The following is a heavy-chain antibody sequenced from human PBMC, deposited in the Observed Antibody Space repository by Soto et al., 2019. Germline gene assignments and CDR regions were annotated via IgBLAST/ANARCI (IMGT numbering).Heavy chain of an antibody. CDR3: ARQIANYGRYX. J-gene: IGHJ6*02. CDR2: IHPGDSER. D-gene: IGHD6-13*01. V-gene: IGHV5-51*01. CDR1: VDSFTNYW. Sequence: EALKISWEVSVDSFTNYWIAWVRQTPGKGLELMGIIHPGDSERRYSQSLQGQVTISADKSITTAYLQWRSPKASDTAMYYCARQIANYGRYXWGEGTRVT.